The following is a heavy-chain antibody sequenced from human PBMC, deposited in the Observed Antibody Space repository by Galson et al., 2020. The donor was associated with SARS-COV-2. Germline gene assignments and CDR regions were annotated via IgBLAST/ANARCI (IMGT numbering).Heavy chain of an antibody. CDR1: GYSISRGYY. D-gene: IGHD4-17*01. Sequence: SQTLSLTCTVSGYSISRGYYWGCIRQPPGKGLEWIGSIYHSGTTYYNPSLKSRATISLDTSRNQFSVRLSSVTAADTAVYYCVRWSYGGAYDFDAWGQGTLVTVSS. J-gene: IGHJ4*02. CDR3: VRWSYGGAYDFDA. V-gene: IGHV4-38-2*02. CDR2: IYHSGTT.